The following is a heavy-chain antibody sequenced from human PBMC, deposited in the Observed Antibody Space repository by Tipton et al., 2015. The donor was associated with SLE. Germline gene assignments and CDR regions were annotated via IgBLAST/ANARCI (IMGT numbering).Heavy chain of an antibody. CDR2: IYHSGST. CDR3: ARGSRVEEELDY. CDR1: GGSISNYY. D-gene: IGHD1-26*01. J-gene: IGHJ4*02. Sequence: GSLRLSCTVSGGSISNYYWSWIRQPPGKGLEWIGYIYHSGSTNYNPSLKSRATISVDTSKNQFSLRLKTVTAADTAVYYCARGSRVEEELDYWGQGTLVIVSS. V-gene: IGHV4-59*01.